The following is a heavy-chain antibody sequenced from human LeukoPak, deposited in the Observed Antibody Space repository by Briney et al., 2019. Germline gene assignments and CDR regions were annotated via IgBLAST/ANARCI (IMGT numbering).Heavy chain of an antibody. J-gene: IGHJ6*03. CDR2: IYTSGST. CDR1: GGSASSYY. Sequence: PSETLSLTCTVSGGSASSYYWSWIRQPAGKGLEWIGRIYTSGSTNYNPSLKSRVTMSVDTSKNQFSLKLSSVTAADTAVYYCAREKVEETYYYYMDVWGKGTTVTVSS. V-gene: IGHV4-4*07. CDR3: AREKVEETYYYYMDV.